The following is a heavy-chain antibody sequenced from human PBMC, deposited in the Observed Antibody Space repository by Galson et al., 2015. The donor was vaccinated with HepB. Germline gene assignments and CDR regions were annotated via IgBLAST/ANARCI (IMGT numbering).Heavy chain of an antibody. V-gene: IGHV1-46*04. Sequence: VRQAPGQGLEWMGIINPSGGSTSYAQKLQGRVTMTRDTPSSTVYMELSSLRSEDTAVYYCARAGRVTMVRGVMNAFDIWGQGTMVTVSS. CDR3: ARAGRVTMVRGVMNAFDI. D-gene: IGHD3-10*01. CDR2: INPSGGST. J-gene: IGHJ3*02.